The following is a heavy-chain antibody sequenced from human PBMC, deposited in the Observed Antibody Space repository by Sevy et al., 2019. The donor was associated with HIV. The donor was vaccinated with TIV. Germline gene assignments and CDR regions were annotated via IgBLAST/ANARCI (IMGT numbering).Heavy chain of an antibody. CDR2: IYYSGST. D-gene: IGHD2-15*01. CDR1: GGSISSYY. V-gene: IGHV4-59*01. J-gene: IGHJ6*02. Sequence: SETLSLTCTVSGGSISSYYWSWIRQPPGKGLEWIGYIYYSGSTNYNPSLKSRVTISVDTSKNQFSLKLSSVTAADTAVYYCGRFYCSGGSCYPDYYYGMDVWGQGITVTVSS. CDR3: GRFYCSGGSCYPDYYYGMDV.